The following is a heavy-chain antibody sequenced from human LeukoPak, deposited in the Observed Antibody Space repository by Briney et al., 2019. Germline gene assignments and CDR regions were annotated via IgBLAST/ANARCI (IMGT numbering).Heavy chain of an antibody. J-gene: IGHJ4*02. CDR1: GNYW. CDR3: VSFYETN. D-gene: IGHD2-2*01. CDR2: VNSDGSWT. Sequence: PGWSLRLSCAASGNYWMHWVRQAPGKGLVWVSHVNSDGSWTSHADSVKGRFTISKDNAKNTVYLQMNNLRTEDTAVYYCVSFYETNWGRGTLVTVSS. V-gene: IGHV3-74*01.